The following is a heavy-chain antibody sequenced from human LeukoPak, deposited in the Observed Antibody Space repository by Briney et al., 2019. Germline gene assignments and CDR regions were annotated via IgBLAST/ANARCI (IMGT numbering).Heavy chain of an antibody. CDR2: IYTSGST. Sequence: SETLSLTCTVSGGSISSYYWSWIRQPPGKGLEWIGYIYTSGSTNYNPSLKSRVTISVDTSKNQFSLKLSSVTAADTAVYYCARDNYGGNRGFDWGQGTLVTVSS. CDR1: GGSISSYY. CDR3: ARDNYGGNRGFD. V-gene: IGHV4-4*09. J-gene: IGHJ4*02. D-gene: IGHD4-23*01.